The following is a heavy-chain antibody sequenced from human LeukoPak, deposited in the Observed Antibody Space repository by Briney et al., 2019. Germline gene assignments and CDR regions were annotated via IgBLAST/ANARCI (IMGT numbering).Heavy chain of an antibody. D-gene: IGHD3-22*01. CDR1: GFTFSDYY. CDR3: ARRPYSDTSGRLSDV. CDR2: ISSSGSTI. J-gene: IGHJ6*02. V-gene: IGHV3-11*04. Sequence: PGGSLRLSCAASGFTFSDYYMSWIRQAPGKGLEWVSYISSSGSTIYYADSVRGRFTISRDNAKNSLYLQMNSLRDDDTALYYCARRPYSDTSGRLSDVWGQGTTVTVSS.